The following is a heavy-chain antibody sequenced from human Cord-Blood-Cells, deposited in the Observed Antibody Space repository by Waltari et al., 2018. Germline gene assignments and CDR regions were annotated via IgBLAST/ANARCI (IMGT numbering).Heavy chain of an antibody. J-gene: IGHJ6*02. Sequence: QVQLQESGPGLVKPSEPLSLTCTVSGGSIISYYGSWTRPPPGKGLEWIGYIYYSGSTNYNPSLKSRVTISVDTSKNQFSLKLSSVTAADTAVYYCARAGSGSYYYYYGMDVWGQGTTVTVSS. CDR3: ARAGSGSYYYYYGMDV. CDR1: GGSIISYY. D-gene: IGHD3-10*01. V-gene: IGHV4-59*01. CDR2: IYYSGST.